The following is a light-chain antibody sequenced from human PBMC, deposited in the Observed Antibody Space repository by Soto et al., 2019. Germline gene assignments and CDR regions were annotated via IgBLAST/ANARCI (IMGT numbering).Light chain of an antibody. V-gene: IGLV2-14*01. Sequence: QSVLTQPASVSDSPGQSITISCTGSSSDVGGYNYVSWYQQHPGKAPKLMIYDVRYRPSGVSSRFSGSKSGNTASLTISGLQAEDEADYYCSSYTTTSTLVVFGGGTKVTVL. CDR2: DVR. CDR1: SSDVGGYNY. CDR3: SSYTTTSTLVV. J-gene: IGLJ2*01.